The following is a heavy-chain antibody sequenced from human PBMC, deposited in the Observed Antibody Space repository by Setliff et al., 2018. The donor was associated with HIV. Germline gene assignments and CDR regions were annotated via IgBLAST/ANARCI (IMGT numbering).Heavy chain of an antibody. Sequence: GGSLRLSCAASGFTFSSYAMSWVRQAPGKGLEWVSGISGSGGSTYYADSVKGRFTISRDNSKNTLYLQMNSLRAEDTAVYYCAKQYSMYCYYYMDVWGKGTTVTVSS. CDR2: ISGSGGST. J-gene: IGHJ6*03. V-gene: IGHV3-23*01. CDR3: AKQYSMYCYYYMDV. D-gene: IGHD6-6*01. CDR1: GFTFSSYA.